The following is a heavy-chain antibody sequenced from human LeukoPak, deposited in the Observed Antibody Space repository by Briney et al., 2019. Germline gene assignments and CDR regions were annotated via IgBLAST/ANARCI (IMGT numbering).Heavy chain of an antibody. V-gene: IGHV1-2*06. CDR3: ARTTVTTNWFDP. CDR1: GYTFTGYY. J-gene: IGHJ5*02. Sequence: APSVKVSCKASGYTFTGYYMHWVRQAPGQGLEWMGRISPNSGGTNYAQKSQGRVTMTRDTSISTAYMELSRLRSDDTAVYYCARTTVTTNWFDPWAREPWSPSPQ. CDR2: ISPNSGGT. D-gene: IGHD4-11*01.